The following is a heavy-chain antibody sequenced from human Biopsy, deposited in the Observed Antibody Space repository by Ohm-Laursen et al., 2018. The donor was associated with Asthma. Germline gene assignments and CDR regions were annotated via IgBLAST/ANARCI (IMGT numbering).Heavy chain of an antibody. V-gene: IGHV3-53*01. D-gene: IGHD6-19*01. CDR1: WFTVSRHH. Sequence: SLRLSCAASWFTVSRHHMFWVRQAPAKGLEWVSVIYSGGTSHTADSVRGRFTISRDFTKNTLHLQMHSLRVEVTAVYYCARGDSSGWSHYYFDYWGQGTLVTVSS. CDR2: IYSGGTS. CDR3: ARGDSSGWSHYYFDY. J-gene: IGHJ4*02.